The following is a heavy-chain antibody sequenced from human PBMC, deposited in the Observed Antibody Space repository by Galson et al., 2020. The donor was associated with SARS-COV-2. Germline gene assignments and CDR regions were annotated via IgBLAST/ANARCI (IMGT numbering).Heavy chain of an antibody. J-gene: IGHJ4*02. CDR1: GFTFSSYG. CDR3: ARDGIAAAGYYFDY. V-gene: IGHV3-33*01. CDR2: IWYDGSNK. Sequence: GESLKISCAASGFTFSSYGMHWVRQAPGKGLEWVAVIWYDGSNKYYADSVKGRFTISRDNSKNTLYLQMNSLRAEDTAVYYCARDGIAAAGYYFDYWGQGTLVTVSS. D-gene: IGHD6-13*01.